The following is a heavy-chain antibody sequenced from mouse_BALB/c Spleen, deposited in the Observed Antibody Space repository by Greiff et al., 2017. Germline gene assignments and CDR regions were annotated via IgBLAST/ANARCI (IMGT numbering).Heavy chain of an antibody. CDR1: GFTFSSYT. CDR3: TRDDGNYAWFAY. J-gene: IGHJ3*01. Sequence: DVMLVESGGGLVKPGGSLKLSCAASGFTFSSYTMSWVRQTPEKRLEWVATISSGGSYTYYPDSVKGRFTISRDNAKNTLYLQMSSLKSEDTAMYYCTRDDGNYAWFAYWGQGTLVTVSA. D-gene: IGHD2-1*01. V-gene: IGHV5-6-4*01. CDR2: ISSGGSYT.